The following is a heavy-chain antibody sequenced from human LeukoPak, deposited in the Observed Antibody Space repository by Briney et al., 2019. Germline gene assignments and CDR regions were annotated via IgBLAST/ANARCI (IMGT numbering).Heavy chain of an antibody. V-gene: IGHV3-21*01. CDR3: ARDRYSGSYESMGGFDI. J-gene: IGHJ3*02. CDR2: ISSSSSYI. CDR1: GFTFSSYS. Sequence: KPGGSLRLSCAASGFTFSSYSMNWVRQAPGKGLEWVSSISSSSSYIYYADSVKGRFTISRDNAKNSLYLQMNSLRAEDTAVYYCARDRYSGSYESMGGFDIWGQGTMVTVSS. D-gene: IGHD1-26*01.